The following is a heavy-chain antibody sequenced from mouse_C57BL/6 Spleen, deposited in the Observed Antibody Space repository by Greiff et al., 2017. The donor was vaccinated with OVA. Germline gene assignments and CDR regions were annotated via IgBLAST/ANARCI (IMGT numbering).Heavy chain of an antibody. CDR1: GFTFSSYA. V-gene: IGHV5-4*03. Sequence: EVKLVESGGGLVKPGGSLKLSCAASGFTFSSYAMSWVRQTPEKRLEWVATISDGGSYTYYPDNVKGRFTISRDNAKNNLYLQMSHLKSEDTAMYYCASTVVYWDFDVWGTGTTVTVSS. CDR2: ISDGGSYT. CDR3: ASTVVYWDFDV. J-gene: IGHJ1*03. D-gene: IGHD1-1*01.